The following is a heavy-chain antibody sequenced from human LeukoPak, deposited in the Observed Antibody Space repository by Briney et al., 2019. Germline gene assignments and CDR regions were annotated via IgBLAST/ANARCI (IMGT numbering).Heavy chain of an antibody. CDR1: GFTFSGSA. D-gene: IGHD3-3*01. Sequence: GGSLRLSCAASGFTFSGSAMHWVRQASGKGLEWVGRIRSKANSYATAYAASVKGRFTISRDDSKNTAYLQMNSLKTEDTAVYYCARGGAYDFWSDHTHFDIWGQGTMVTVSS. J-gene: IGHJ3*02. CDR3: ARGGAYDFWSDHTHFDI. CDR2: IRSKANSYAT. V-gene: IGHV3-73*01.